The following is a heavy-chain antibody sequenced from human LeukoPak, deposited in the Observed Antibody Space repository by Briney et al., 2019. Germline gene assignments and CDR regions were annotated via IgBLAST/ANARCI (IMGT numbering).Heavy chain of an antibody. V-gene: IGHV4-30-2*01. J-gene: IGHJ3*02. Sequence: SETLSLTCTVSGVSISSYSWSWIRQPPGKGLEWIGYIYHSGSTYYNPSLKSRVTISVDRSKNQFSLKLSSVTAADTAVYYCARTSIAARRADAFDIWGQGTMVTVSS. CDR1: GVSISSYS. D-gene: IGHD6-6*01. CDR3: ARTSIAARRADAFDI. CDR2: IYHSGST.